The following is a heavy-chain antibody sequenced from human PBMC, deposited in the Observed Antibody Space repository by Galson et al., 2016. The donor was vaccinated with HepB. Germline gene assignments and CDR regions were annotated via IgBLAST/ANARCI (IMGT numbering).Heavy chain of an antibody. CDR2: INHSGTT. CDR3: ARVSGNAFDI. J-gene: IGHJ3*02. V-gene: IGHV4-31*03. CDR1: AGSISSGGYY. Sequence: TLSLTCSVSAGSISSGGYYWSWIRQHPGKSLEWIGYINHSGTTYYNPSLSSRAAISVDTSKNQFSLEVSSVTAADTAVYYCARVSGNAFDIWGHGTMVTVSS.